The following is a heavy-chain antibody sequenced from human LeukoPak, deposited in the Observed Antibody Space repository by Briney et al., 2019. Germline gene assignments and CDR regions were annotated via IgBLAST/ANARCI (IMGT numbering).Heavy chain of an antibody. V-gene: IGHV3-30*02. D-gene: IGHD2-21*02. CDR2: IRYDGSNK. CDR1: GFTFSNYG. CDR3: ARDTDQYCGRDCYVDY. Sequence: GGSLRLSCAASGFTFSNYGMHWVRQAPGKGLEWVAFIRYDGSNKYFADSLKGRFTISRDNSKNTLYLQMNSLRAEDTAVYYCARDTDQYCGRDCYVDYWGQGTLVTVSS. J-gene: IGHJ4*02.